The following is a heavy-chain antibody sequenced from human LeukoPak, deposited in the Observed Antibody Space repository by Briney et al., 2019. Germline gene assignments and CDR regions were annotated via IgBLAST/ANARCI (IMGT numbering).Heavy chain of an antibody. Sequence: PGGSLRLSCAASGFXFSSYDMNWVRQAPGKGLEWVSYISSSGSTIYYADSVKGRFTISRDNAKNSLYLQMNSLRAEDTAVYYCARESYYFDYWGQGTLVTVSS. V-gene: IGHV3-48*03. CDR2: ISSSGSTI. J-gene: IGHJ4*02. CDR1: GFXFSSYD. CDR3: ARESYYFDY.